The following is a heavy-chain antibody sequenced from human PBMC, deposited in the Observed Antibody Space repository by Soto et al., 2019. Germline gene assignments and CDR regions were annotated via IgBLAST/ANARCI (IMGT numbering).Heavy chain of an antibody. Sequence: SETLSLTCTVSGGSISSSSYYWGWIRQPPGKGLEWIGSIYYSGSTYYNPSLKSRVTISVDTSKNQFSLKLSSVTAADTAVYYCARHFGGDYGSGSYYRARYYYMDVWGKGTTVTVSS. CDR1: GGSISSSSYY. CDR2: IYYSGST. CDR3: ARHFGGDYGSGSYYRARYYYMDV. V-gene: IGHV4-39*01. D-gene: IGHD3-10*01. J-gene: IGHJ6*03.